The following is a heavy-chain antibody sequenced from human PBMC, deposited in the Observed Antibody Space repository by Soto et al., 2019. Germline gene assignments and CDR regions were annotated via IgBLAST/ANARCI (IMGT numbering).Heavy chain of an antibody. Sequence: VASVKVSCKASGYTFTSYGISWVRQALGQGLEWMGWISAYNGNTNYAQKFQDRVTITRDTSTSTAYMELRSLRSDDTAVYYCAGVGGSVGVLTDVYPWGQGTLVTVSS. V-gene: IGHV1-18*01. D-gene: IGHD3-3*01. CDR3: AGVGGSVGVLTDVYP. CDR1: GYTFTSYG. J-gene: IGHJ5*02. CDR2: ISAYNGNT.